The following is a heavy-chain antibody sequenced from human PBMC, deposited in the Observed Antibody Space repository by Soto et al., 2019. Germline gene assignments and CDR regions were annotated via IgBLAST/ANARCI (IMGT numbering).Heavy chain of an antibody. Sequence: GWPLGIACAASGVTFSSSAMPGSCQAKGKGLEYVSAISSNGGSTYYANSVKGRFTISRDNSKNTLYLQMGSLRALVLAVYYCARGPRYYFDFWGQGTLVTVSS. V-gene: IGHV3-64*01. CDR3: ARGPRYYFDF. CDR1: GVTFSSSA. J-gene: IGHJ4*02. CDR2: ISSNGGST.